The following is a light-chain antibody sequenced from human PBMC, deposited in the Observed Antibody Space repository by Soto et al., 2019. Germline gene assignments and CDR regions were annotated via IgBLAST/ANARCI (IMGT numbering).Light chain of an antibody. V-gene: IGLV2-23*01. CDR1: SSDVGNYNL. Sequence: QSALTQPASVSGSPGQSITISCTGTSSDVGNYNLVSWYQQYPGKAPKLMIYEGSKRPSGVSNRFSGSKSGNTASLTISGLQAEDEADYYCCSYAGETTLVFGGGTKVTVL. J-gene: IGLJ2*01. CDR2: EGS. CDR3: CSYAGETTLV.